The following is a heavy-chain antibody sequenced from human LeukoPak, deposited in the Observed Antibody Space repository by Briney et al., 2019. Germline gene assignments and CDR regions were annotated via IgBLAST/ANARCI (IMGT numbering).Heavy chain of an antibody. CDR3: ARASGWGGFPWFDP. CDR2: IYYSGST. V-gene: IGHV4-30-4*01. CDR1: GGSISSGDYY. D-gene: IGHD3-10*01. Sequence: PSETLSLTCTVSGGSISSGDYYWSWIRQPPGKGLEWIGYIYYSGSTYYNPSLKSRVTISVDTSKNQFSLKLSSVTAADTAVYYCARASGWGGFPWFDPWGQGTLVTVSS. J-gene: IGHJ5*02.